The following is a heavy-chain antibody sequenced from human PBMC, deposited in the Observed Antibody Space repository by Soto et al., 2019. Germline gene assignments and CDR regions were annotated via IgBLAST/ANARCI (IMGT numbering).Heavy chain of an antibody. CDR3: ARPNYYDSSGSYAFDI. CDR1: GYTFTSYY. J-gene: IGHJ3*02. D-gene: IGHD3-22*01. CDR2: INPSGGST. V-gene: IGHV1-46*01. Sequence: GASVKVSCKASGYTFTSYYMHWVRQAPGQGLEWMGIINPSGGSTSYAQKFQGRVTMTRDTSTSTVYMELSSLRSEDTAVYYCARPNYYDSSGSYAFDIWGQGTMVTVSS.